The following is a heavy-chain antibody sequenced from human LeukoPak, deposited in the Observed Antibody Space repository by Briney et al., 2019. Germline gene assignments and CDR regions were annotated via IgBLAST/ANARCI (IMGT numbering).Heavy chain of an antibody. CDR1: GGSISSYY. J-gene: IGHJ4*02. Sequence: SETLSLTCTVSGGSISSYYWSWIRQPPGKGLEWIGYIYYSGSTNYNPSLKSRVTISVDTSKNQFSLKLSSVTAADTAVYYCARAGGTAMGVFDYWGQGTLVTVSS. V-gene: IGHV4-59*01. CDR2: IYYSGST. CDR3: ARAGGTAMGVFDY. D-gene: IGHD5-18*01.